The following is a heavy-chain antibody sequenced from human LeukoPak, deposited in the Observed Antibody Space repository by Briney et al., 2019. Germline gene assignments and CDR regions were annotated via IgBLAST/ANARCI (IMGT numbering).Heavy chain of an antibody. J-gene: IGHJ4*02. CDR3: ARQGFRGYSSSWCEI. V-gene: IGHV5-51*01. CDR2: IYPGDSDT. Sequence: GESLKISCKGSGYSFTSYWIGWVRQMPGKGLEWMGIIYPGDSDTRYSPSFQGQDTISADKSISTAYLQWSSLKASDTAMYYCARQGFRGYSSSWCEIWGQGTLVTVSS. CDR1: GYSFTSYW. D-gene: IGHD6-13*01.